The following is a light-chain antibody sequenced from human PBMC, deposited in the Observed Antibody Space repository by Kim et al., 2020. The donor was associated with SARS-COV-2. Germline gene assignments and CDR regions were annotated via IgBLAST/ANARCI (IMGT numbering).Light chain of an antibody. CDR1: SSNIGKDY. Sequence: QSVLTQPPSASVTPGQRVTISCSGSSSNIGKDYVNWYQQLPGAAPKVVIYRNDQRPSGVSDRFSGSTSGTSASLAISGLRSEDEADYYCATWDHSLKTRMFGGGTQLTVL. CDR3: ATWDHSLKTRM. CDR2: RND. V-gene: IGLV1-47*01. J-gene: IGLJ7*01.